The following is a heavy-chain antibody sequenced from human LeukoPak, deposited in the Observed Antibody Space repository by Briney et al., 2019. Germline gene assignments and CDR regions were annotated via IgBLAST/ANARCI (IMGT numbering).Heavy chain of an antibody. CDR1: GYSLTELA. D-gene: IGHD3-10*01. V-gene: IGHV1-69*13. J-gene: IGHJ4*02. CDR3: ARGQQAPGEVLWFGELLGRRFDY. CDR2: IIPIFGTA. Sequence: SVKVSCKVSGYSLTELAMHWVRQAPGQGLEWMGGIIPIFGTANYAQKSQGRVTITADESTSTAYMELSSLRSEDTAVYYCARGQQAPGEVLWFGELLGRRFDYWGQGTLVTVSS.